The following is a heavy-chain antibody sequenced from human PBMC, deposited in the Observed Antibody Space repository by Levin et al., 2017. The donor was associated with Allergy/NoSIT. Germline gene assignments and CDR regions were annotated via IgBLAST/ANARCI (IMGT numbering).Heavy chain of an antibody. Sequence: PGGSLRLSCAASGFTFSSYGMHWVRQAPGKGLEWVAVISYDGSTKYYADSVKGRFTISRDNSKNTLYLQMNSLRAEDTAVYYCAKRRDSSGWYVISDWGQGTLVTVSS. CDR1: GFTFSSYG. CDR2: ISYDGSTK. J-gene: IGHJ4*02. V-gene: IGHV3-30*18. D-gene: IGHD6-13*01. CDR3: AKRRDSSGWYVISD.